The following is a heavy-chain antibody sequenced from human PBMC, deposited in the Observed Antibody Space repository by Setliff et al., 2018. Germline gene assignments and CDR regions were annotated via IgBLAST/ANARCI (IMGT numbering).Heavy chain of an antibody. CDR3: ARDLLSSSSWRPDVFDV. Sequence: GAAVKVSCKASGYTFRNYAFAWVRQAPGRGLEWMGWISGYNGNTEDAQKFRHKFTMTTDTSTSTAYIELKSLILDDTAIYYCARDLLSSSSWRPDVFDVWGQGTLVTVSS. J-gene: IGHJ3*01. CDR2: ISGYNGNT. D-gene: IGHD2-2*01. V-gene: IGHV1-18*01. CDR1: GYTFRNYA.